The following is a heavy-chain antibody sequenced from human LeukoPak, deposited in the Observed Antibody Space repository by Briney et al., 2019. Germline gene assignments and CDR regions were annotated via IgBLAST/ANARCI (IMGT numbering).Heavy chain of an antibody. D-gene: IGHD6-13*01. Sequence: HPGGSLRLSCAASGFTFSSYSMNWVRQAPGKGLEWVSYISSSGSTIYYADSVKGRFTISRDNAKNSLYLQMNSLRAEDTAVYYCARVETAAGTNFDYWGQGTLVTVSS. V-gene: IGHV3-48*04. CDR1: GFTFSSYS. CDR2: ISSSGSTI. CDR3: ARVETAAGTNFDY. J-gene: IGHJ4*02.